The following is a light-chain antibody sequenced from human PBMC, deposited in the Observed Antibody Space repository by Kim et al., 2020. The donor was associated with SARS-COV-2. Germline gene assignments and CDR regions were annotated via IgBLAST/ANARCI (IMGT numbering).Light chain of an antibody. CDR2: GTS. V-gene: IGKV3-20*01. J-gene: IGKJ1*01. CDR1: QSVSNNY. CDR3: QAYGTSPPWT. Sequence: PGESSPLSCRATQSVSNNYLTWYQHKPGQAPRLLIYGTSNRATGIPDRFSGSGSGTDFTLTISRLEPEDSALYYCQAYGTSPPWTFGQGTKVDIK.